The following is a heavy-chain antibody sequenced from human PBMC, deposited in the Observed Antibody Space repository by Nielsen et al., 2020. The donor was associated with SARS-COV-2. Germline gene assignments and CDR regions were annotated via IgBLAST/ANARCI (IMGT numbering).Heavy chain of an antibody. V-gene: IGHV4-61*01. CDR2: IFYRGNT. CDR1: GGSISSGSHY. Sequence: SETLSLTCIVSGGSISSGSHYWSWIRQPPGKGLEWIGYIFYRGNTNYNPSLKSRVTISVDTSKNQFSLKVNSVTAADTAVYYCVRIDMATISVDYWGRGTQVTVSS. CDR3: VRIDMATISVDY. D-gene: IGHD5-24*01. J-gene: IGHJ4*02.